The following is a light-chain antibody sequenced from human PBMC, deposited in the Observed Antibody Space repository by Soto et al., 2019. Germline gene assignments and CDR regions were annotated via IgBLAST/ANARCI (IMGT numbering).Light chain of an antibody. CDR3: SSSTGSSTLV. CDR2: EVS. CDR1: SSDVGGYNY. V-gene: IGLV2-14*01. J-gene: IGLJ3*02. Sequence: QSVLTQPASVSGSPGQSITISCTGSSSDVGGYNYVSWYQQHPGKAPKVMIYEVSNRPSGVSNRFSGSKSGNTASLTISGLQAEDEADYYCSSSTGSSTLVFGGGTKVTVL.